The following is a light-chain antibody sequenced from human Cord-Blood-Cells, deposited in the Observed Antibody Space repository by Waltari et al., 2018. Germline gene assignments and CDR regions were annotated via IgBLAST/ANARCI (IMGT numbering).Light chain of an antibody. J-gene: IGLJ2*01. CDR3: SSYTSSSVV. CDR1: SSDVGGYNY. V-gene: IGLV2-14*01. Sequence: QSALTKPASVYGSPGQSITISCTGTSSDVGGYNYVSWYQQHPGKAPKLMIYEVSNRPSGVSNRFSGSKSGNTASLTISGLQAEDEADYYCSSYTSSSVVFGGGTKLTVL. CDR2: EVS.